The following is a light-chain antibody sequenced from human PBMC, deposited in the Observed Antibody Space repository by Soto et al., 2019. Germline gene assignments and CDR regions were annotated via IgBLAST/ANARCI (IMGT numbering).Light chain of an antibody. CDR1: QSVSTY. Sequence: EILLTQSPATLSLSPGERATLSFKASQSVSTYLAWYQPKPGQAPRLLIYDASNRATGIPARFSGSGSGTDFTLTFSSLEPEDFAVYYCQQRSNWPWTFGQGTKVDI. CDR3: QQRSNWPWT. V-gene: IGKV3-11*01. CDR2: DAS. J-gene: IGKJ1*01.